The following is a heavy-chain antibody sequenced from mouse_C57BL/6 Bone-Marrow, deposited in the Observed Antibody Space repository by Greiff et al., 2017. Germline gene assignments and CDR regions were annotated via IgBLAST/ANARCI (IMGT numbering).Heavy chain of an antibody. V-gene: IGHV14-4*01. CDR3: TPYAMDY. CDR1: GFNIKDDY. CDR2: IDPENGDT. J-gene: IGHJ4*01. Sequence: VQLQQSGAELVRPGASVKLSCTASGFNIKDDYMHWVKQRPEQGLEWIGWIDPENGDTEYASKFQGKATITADTSSNTAYLQLSNLTSEDTAFYYCTPYAMDYWGQGTSVTVSS.